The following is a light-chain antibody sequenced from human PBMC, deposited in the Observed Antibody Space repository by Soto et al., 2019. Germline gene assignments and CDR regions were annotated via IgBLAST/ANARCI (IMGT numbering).Light chain of an antibody. CDR3: QQYYSTPPT. CDR1: QSVLHSSNNKNY. Sequence: DVVMTQSPDSLAVSLGERATINCKSSQSVLHSSNNKNYLVWYQQKLGQPPKLLIYWASTRESGVPDRFSGSGSGTDFTLTISSLQAEDVAVYYCQQYYSTPPTFGGGTKVDI. J-gene: IGKJ4*01. V-gene: IGKV4-1*01. CDR2: WAS.